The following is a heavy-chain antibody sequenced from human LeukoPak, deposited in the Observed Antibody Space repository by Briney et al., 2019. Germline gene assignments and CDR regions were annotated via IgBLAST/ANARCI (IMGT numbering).Heavy chain of an antibody. CDR3: ARLSGWPLYFDY. V-gene: IGHV4-61*02. CDR2: IYTSGST. Sequence: PSETLSLTCTVSGGSISSGSYYWSWIRQPAGKGLEWIGRIYTSGSTNYNPSLKGRVTISVDTSKNQFSLKLSSVTAADTAVYYCARLSGWPLYFDYWGQGTLVTVSS. J-gene: IGHJ4*02. D-gene: IGHD6-19*01. CDR1: GGSISSGSYY.